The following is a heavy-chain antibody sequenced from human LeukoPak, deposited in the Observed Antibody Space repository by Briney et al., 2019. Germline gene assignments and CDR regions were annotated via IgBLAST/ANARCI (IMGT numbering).Heavy chain of an antibody. CDR2: ISGSGGST. CDR1: GFTFSSYA. J-gene: IGHJ4*02. D-gene: IGHD3-10*01. Sequence: PGGSLRLSCAASGFTFSSYAMSWVRQAPGKGLEWVSAISGSGGSTYYADSVKGRFTISRDNSKNTLYLQMNSLRAEDTAVYYCAKVMGVWFRELSRPAPSDYWGQGTLVTVSS. V-gene: IGHV3-23*01. CDR3: AKVMGVWFRELSRPAPSDY.